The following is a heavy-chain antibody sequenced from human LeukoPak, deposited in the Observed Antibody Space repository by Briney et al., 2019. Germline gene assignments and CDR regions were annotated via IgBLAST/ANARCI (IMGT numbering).Heavy chain of an antibody. CDR3: ARDTYSSGWYSDY. CDR2: IYSGGST. D-gene: IGHD6-19*01. V-gene: IGHV3-53*01. CDR1: GFTVSSHY. Sequence: GGSLRLSCAASGFTVSSHYMSWVRQAPGKGLEWVSVIYSGGSTYYADSVKGRFTISRDNSKNTLYLQMNSLRAEDTAVYYCARDTYSSGWYSDYWGQGTLVTVSS. J-gene: IGHJ4*02.